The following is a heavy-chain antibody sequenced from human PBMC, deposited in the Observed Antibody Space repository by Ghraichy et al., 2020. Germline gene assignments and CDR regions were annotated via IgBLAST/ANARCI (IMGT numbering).Heavy chain of an antibody. CDR2: ISSSRGTI. D-gene: IGHD6-13*01. J-gene: IGHJ4*02. CDR1: GFTFSTYS. Sequence: GGSLRLSCATSGFTFSTYSMNWVRQAPGKGLEWVSYISSSRGTIYYADSVKGRFTISRDNAKNSLYLQLNSLRHEDTAVYYCARADGRGSSPGYWGQGTLVTVSS. CDR3: ARADGRGSSPGY. V-gene: IGHV3-48*02.